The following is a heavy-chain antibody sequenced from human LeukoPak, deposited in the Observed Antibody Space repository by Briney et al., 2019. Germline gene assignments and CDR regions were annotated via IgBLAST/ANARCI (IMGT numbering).Heavy chain of an antibody. CDR3: ASAVGEIMAKRRYYYYYGMDV. J-gene: IGHJ6*02. CDR1: GGTFSSYA. CDR2: IIPIFGTA. Sequence: SVKVSCKASGGTFSSYAISWVRQAPGQGLEWMGGIIPIFGTANYAQKFQGRVTITADESTSTAYMELSSLRSEDTAVYYCASAVGEIMAKRRYYYYYGMDVWGQGTTVTVSS. V-gene: IGHV1-69*13. D-gene: IGHD3-16*01.